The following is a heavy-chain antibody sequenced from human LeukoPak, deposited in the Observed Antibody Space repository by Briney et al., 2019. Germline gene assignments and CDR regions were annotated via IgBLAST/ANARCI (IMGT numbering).Heavy chain of an antibody. CDR1: CGSISSYY. CDR2: INHSGST. Sequence: SETLSLTCTVSCGSISSYYWSWIRQSPGKGLEWIGEINHSGSTNYNPSLKNRVTISIDTSKNQFSLKLSSVTAADTAVYYCARQGYHDYVWGSYEIDIWGQGTMVTVSS. J-gene: IGHJ3*02. V-gene: IGHV4-34*01. CDR3: ARQGYHDYVWGSYEIDI. D-gene: IGHD3-16*01.